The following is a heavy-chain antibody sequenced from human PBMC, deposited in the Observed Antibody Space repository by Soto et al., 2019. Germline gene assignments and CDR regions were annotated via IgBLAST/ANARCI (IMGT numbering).Heavy chain of an antibody. V-gene: IGHV4-39*01. CDR1: GGSISTYNYY. Sequence: SETLSLTCTVSGGSISTYNYYWGWIRQTPGKGLEYIGSIQHTGSAYFNPSFESRVTISVDTSKNQFSLKLTSVSAADTAVYSCARLGGCSNGRCYSTNWFDTWGQGTLVTVSS. CDR3: ARLGGCSNGRCYSTNWFDT. CDR2: IQHTGSA. J-gene: IGHJ5*02. D-gene: IGHD2-15*01.